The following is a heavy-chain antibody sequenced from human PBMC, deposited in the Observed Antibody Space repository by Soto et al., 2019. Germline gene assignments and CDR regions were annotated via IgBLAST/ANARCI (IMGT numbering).Heavy chain of an antibody. V-gene: IGHV3-9*01. J-gene: IGHJ6*02. CDR3: AKELIAAAGTPDYYYYGMDV. CDR1: GFTFDDYA. CDR2: ISWNSGSI. Sequence: GGSLRLSCAASGFTFDDYAMHWVRQAPGKGLEWVSGISWNSGSIGYADSVKGRFTISRDNAKNSLYLQMSSLRDEDTALYYCAKELIAAAGTPDYYYYGMDVWGPGTTVTVSS. D-gene: IGHD6-13*01.